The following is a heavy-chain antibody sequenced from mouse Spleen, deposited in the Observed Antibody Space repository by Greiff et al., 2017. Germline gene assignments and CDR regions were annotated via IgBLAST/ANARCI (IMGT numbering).Heavy chain of an antibody. Sequence: EVKLMESGPVLVKPGASVKMSCKASGYTFTDYYMNWVKQSHGKSLEWIGVINPYNGGTSYNQKFKGKATLTVDKSSSTAYMELNSLTSEDSAVYYCAKGMITTGFAYWGQGTLVTVSA. D-gene: IGHD2-4*01. CDR3: AKGMITTGFAY. CDR1: GYTFTDYY. V-gene: IGHV1-19*01. CDR2: INPYNGGT. J-gene: IGHJ3*01.